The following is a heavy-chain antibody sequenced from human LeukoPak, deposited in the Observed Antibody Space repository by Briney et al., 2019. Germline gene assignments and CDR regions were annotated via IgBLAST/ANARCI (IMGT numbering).Heavy chain of an antibody. Sequence: KSGGPLILSCAASGFTFSDYYMRWIRQAPGKRQERVSYISSSGSTIYYADSVKGRFTISRDNAKNSLYLQMNSLRAEDTSVYYCASGQWELDDAFDIWGQGTMVTVSS. J-gene: IGHJ3*02. CDR1: GFTFSDYY. V-gene: IGHV3-11*04. CDR3: ASGQWELDDAFDI. D-gene: IGHD1-26*01. CDR2: ISSSGSTI.